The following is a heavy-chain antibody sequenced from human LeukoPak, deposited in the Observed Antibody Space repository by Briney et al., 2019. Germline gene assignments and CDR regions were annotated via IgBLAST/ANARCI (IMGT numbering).Heavy chain of an antibody. CDR2: ITSSSSYI. J-gene: IGHJ5*02. CDR3: TTEPPMDFFVVLPA. D-gene: IGHD2-2*01. Sequence: GGSLRLSCAASGFTFSSYTMNWVRQAPGKGLEWVSSITSSSSYIYYADSVMGRFTISRDNANNSLYLQMNSLRAEDTAVYYCTTEPPMDFFVVLPAWGQGTLVTVSS. V-gene: IGHV3-21*01. CDR1: GFTFSSYT.